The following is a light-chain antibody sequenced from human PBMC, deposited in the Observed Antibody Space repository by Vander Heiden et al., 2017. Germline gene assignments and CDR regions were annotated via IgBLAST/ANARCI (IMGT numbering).Light chain of an antibody. Sequence: DIQMTQSPSSLSASVGDRVNITCQASQDISNYLSWYQQKPGKAPKLLIYDASNVETGVPPRFNGSGSGTDFTFTISSLQPEDIATYYRQQYDHFFAFGQGTKVEIK. CDR1: QDISNY. CDR2: DAS. V-gene: IGKV1-33*01. CDR3: QQYDHFFA. J-gene: IGKJ1*01.